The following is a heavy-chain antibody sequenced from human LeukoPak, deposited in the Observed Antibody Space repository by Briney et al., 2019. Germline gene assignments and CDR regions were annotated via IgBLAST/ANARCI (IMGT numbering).Heavy chain of an antibody. CDR3: ARGTYYYGSGRPFDP. V-gene: IGHV4-59*01. CDR2: IYYSGST. Sequence: SETLSLTCTVSGGSISSYYWSWIRQPPGKGLEWIGYIYYSGSTNYNPSLKSRVTISVDTSKNQFSLKLSSVTAADTAVYYCARGTYYYGSGRPFDPWGQGTLVTVSS. J-gene: IGHJ5*02. D-gene: IGHD3-10*01. CDR1: GGSISSYY.